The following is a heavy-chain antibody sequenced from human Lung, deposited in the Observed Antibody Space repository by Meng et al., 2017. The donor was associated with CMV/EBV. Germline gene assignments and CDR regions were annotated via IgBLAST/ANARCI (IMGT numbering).Heavy chain of an antibody. V-gene: IGHV3-30*02. D-gene: IGHD5-24*01. CDR1: GFTFSSFD. Sequence: GGSLRLSCATSGFTFSSFDMHWVRQAPAKGLEWVAFIRSDGNIKHYADSVKGRFTVSRDNSKNTLFLQMDSLRSDDTAVYFCENQGDPKYNFYCDFWGQGKXVNVSS. J-gene: IGHJ4*02. CDR2: IRSDGNIK. CDR3: ENQGDPKYNFYCDF.